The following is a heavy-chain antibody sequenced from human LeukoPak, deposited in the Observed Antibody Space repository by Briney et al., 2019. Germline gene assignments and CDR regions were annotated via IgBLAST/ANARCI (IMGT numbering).Heavy chain of an antibody. CDR3: AKPHFDD. J-gene: IGHJ4*02. CDR2: IYSGGST. V-gene: IGHV3-53*05. CDR1: GFTVSSNY. Sequence: GGSMRLSCAASGFTVSSNYMSWVRQAPGKGLEWVSVIYSGGSTYYADSVKGRFTISRDNSKNTLYLRMNSLRAEDTAVYCCAKPHFDDWGQGTLVTVSS.